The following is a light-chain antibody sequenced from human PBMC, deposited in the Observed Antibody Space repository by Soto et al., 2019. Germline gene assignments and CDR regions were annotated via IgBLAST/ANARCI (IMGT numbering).Light chain of an antibody. Sequence: IVMTQSPLSLPVTPGEPASISCRSSQSLLHSTGYDFMDWYVQKPGQSPQLLLYLGSTRASGVPDRFSGTGSGTDFTLKISSVEAEDVGVYYCKQSLQMPLTFGRGTKVEIK. J-gene: IGKJ4*01. V-gene: IGKV2-28*01. CDR1: QSLLHSTGYDF. CDR2: LGS. CDR3: KQSLQMPLT.